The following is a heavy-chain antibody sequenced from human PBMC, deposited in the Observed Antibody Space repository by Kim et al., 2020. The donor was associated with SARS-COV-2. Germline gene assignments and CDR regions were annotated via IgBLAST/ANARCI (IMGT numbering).Heavy chain of an antibody. CDR1: GFTVSSNY. CDR3: ARGGGYSGSYYADY. CDR2: IHSGGST. D-gene: IGHD1-26*01. J-gene: IGHJ4*02. V-gene: IGHV3-53*01. Sequence: GGSLRLSCAASGFTVSSNYMSWVRQAPGKGLEWVSVIHSGGSTYYADSVKGRFTISRDNSKNTLYLQMNSLRAEDTAVYYCARGGGYSGSYYADYWGQGTLVTVSS.